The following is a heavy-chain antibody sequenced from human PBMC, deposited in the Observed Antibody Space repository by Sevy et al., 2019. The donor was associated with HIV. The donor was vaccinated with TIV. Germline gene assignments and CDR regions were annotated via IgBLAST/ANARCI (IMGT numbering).Heavy chain of an antibody. D-gene: IGHD3-22*01. CDR2: FDPEDDET. J-gene: IGHJ4*02. Sequence: ASVKVSCKVSGYRLSQLSMHWVRQAPGKGLEWMGSFDPEDDETIYAQNFQGRVAMTEDTSTDTAYMELSTLRSEDTAVYYCATTKHYYESSGSPFDYWGQGTLVTVSS. CDR1: GYRLSQLS. CDR3: ATTKHYYESSGSPFDY. V-gene: IGHV1-24*01.